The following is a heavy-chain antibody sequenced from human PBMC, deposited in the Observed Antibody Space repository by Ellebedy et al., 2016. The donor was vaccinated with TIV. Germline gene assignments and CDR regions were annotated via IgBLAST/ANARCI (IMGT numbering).Heavy chain of an antibody. V-gene: IGHV3-13*04. Sequence: GESLKISXAASGFTFSDSDMHWVRQAPGKGLELVSSIDTAGDTYYSGSVKGRFTISRENAKKSLYLQMNSLRAGDTAVYYCARESVAGDFDYWGQGTLVTVSS. CDR3: ARESVAGDFDY. D-gene: IGHD6-19*01. J-gene: IGHJ4*02. CDR2: IDTAGDT. CDR1: GFTFSDSD.